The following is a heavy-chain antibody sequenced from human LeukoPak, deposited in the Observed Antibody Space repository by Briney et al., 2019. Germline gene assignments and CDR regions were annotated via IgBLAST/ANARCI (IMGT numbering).Heavy chain of an antibody. V-gene: IGHV1-18*01. CDR2: ISAYNGNT. D-gene: IGHD3-10*01. CDR3: AIARVEGSGTYYAFDY. Sequence: ASVKVSCKASGYTFTSYGISWVRQAPGQGLEWMGWISAYNGNTNYAQKLQGRVTMTRDTSTSTVYMELSSLRSEDTAVYYCAIARVEGSGTYYAFDYWGQGTLVTVSS. J-gene: IGHJ4*02. CDR1: GYTFTSYG.